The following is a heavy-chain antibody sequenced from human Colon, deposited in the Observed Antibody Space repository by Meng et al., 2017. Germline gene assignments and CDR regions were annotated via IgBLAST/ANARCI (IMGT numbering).Heavy chain of an antibody. V-gene: IGHV3-33*01. CDR2: IWYDGSKE. J-gene: IGHJ4*02. D-gene: IGHD1-20*01. CDR1: GFSFSRYG. Sequence: VRLVDSGGGVVQPGRSLRLSCAASGFSFSRYGLQWVRQAPGKGLEWVAVIWYDGSKEYYADSVKGRFTIFRDDSKSTLYLQMNSLRVEDTAVYYCVRDPGVTGSYFDSWGQGTLVTVSS. CDR3: VRDPGVTGSYFDS.